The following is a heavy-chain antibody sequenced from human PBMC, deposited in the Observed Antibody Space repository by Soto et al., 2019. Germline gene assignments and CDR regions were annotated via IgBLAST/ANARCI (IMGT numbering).Heavy chain of an antibody. Sequence: EVQLLESGGGLVQPGGSLGLSCAASGFTFSSYAMSWVRQAPGKGLEWGSSISVRGGSTYYADSVKGRFTISRDNSKNTLDLQMNSLSGEDTAVYYCAKVXXSGXXLCGMDVWGQGTTVTVSS. CDR3: AKVXXSGXXLCGMDV. J-gene: IGHJ6*02. V-gene: IGHV3-23*01. CDR1: GFTFSSYA. CDR2: ISVRGGST. D-gene: IGHD5-12*01.